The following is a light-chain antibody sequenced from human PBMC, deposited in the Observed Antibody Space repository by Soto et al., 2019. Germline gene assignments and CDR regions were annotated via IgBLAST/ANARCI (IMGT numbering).Light chain of an antibody. CDR3: SSYSSTSTRRL. Sequence: QSALTQPASVSGSPVQAITIPCTGTSNDIGGYNYVFWYQHFPGKAPQLLIYDVTNRRSGVSFHFSGSKSGTTASLTISGLKAEDEAGYHCSSYSSTSTRRLFGAGTKLTVL. V-gene: IGLV2-14*03. CDR1: SNDIGGYNY. CDR2: DVT. J-gene: IGLJ1*01.